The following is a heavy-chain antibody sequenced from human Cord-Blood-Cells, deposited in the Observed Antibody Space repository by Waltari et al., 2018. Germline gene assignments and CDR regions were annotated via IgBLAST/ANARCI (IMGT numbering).Heavy chain of an antibody. CDR1: GFTFSSYW. CDR3: ASGYCTNGVCFDAFDI. Sequence: EVQLVDSGGGLVQPGGSLRLSCAASGFTFSSYWMHWVRQAPGKGLVWVSRINSDGSSTSYADSVKGRFTISRDNAKNTLYLQMNSLRAEDTAVYYCASGYCTNGVCFDAFDIWGQGTMVTVSS. J-gene: IGHJ3*02. V-gene: IGHV3-74*01. D-gene: IGHD2-8*01. CDR2: INSDGSST.